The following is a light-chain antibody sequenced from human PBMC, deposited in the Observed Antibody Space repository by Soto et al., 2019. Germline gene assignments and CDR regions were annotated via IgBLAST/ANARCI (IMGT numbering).Light chain of an antibody. CDR2: TAT. V-gene: IGKV1-39*01. Sequence: DIQKTQSQFSLSVSVRYRVIITCRASQSISRSLNWYQQQPGKAPKLLIYTATNLQSGVPSRFSGSGSGTDFTLTISSLQPEDCATYFCQQSYSTPRTSGQGSK. CDR1: QSISRS. J-gene: IGKJ2*01. CDR3: QQSYSTPRT.